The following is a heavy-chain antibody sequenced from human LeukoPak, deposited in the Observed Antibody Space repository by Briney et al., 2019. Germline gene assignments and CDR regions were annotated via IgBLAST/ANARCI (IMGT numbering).Heavy chain of an antibody. V-gene: IGHV4-59*11. CDR1: GGSISSHY. Sequence: SETLSLTCTVSGGSISSHYWSWIRQPPGKGLEWIGYIYYSGSTNYNPSLKSRVTISVDTSKNQFSLKLSSVTAADTAVYYCARTTEGGYSYGYFYYYYMDVWGKGTTVTISS. D-gene: IGHD5-18*01. J-gene: IGHJ6*03. CDR2: IYYSGST. CDR3: ARTTEGGYSYGYFYYYYMDV.